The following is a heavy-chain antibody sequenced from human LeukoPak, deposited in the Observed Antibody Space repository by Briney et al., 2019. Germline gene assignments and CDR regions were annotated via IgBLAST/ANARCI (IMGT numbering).Heavy chain of an antibody. V-gene: IGHV4-59*01. D-gene: IGHD6-19*01. CDR2: IYYTGST. J-gene: IGHJ5*02. CDR3: ASHSVAGSHQFDP. Sequence: SETLSLTCTVSGGSISSYYWSWIRQPPGKGLEWIEYIYYTGSTNYNPSLKSRVTISVDTSKNQFSLKLSSVTAADTAVYYCASHSVAGSHQFDPWGQGTLVTVSS. CDR1: GGSISSYY.